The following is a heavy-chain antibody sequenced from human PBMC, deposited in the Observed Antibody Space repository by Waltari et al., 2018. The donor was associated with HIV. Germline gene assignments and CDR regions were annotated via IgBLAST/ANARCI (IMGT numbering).Heavy chain of an antibody. D-gene: IGHD1-20*01. CDR3: ARERYNWNDVD. CDR1: GGSFRGYS. V-gene: IGHV4-34*01. J-gene: IGHJ4*02. CDR2: INHSEST. Sequence: QVQLQQWGAGLLKPSETLSLTCAVYGGSFRGYSGSWIRQPPGKGREWIGEINHSESTNYTPSLKSRVTISVYTSKNQFSRKLSSVTAADTAVYYCARERYNWNDVDWGQGTLVTVSS.